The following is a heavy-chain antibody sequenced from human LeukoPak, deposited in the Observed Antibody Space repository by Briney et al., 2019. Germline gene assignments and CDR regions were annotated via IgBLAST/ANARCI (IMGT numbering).Heavy chain of an antibody. CDR3: VRDLPCTGGSCYSTPDDY. CDR1: GFTSSSYW. D-gene: IGHD2-15*01. CDR2: ISSSSSYI. V-gene: IGHV3-21*01. Sequence: GGSLRLSCAASGFTSSSYWMNWVRQAPGKGLEWVSSISSSSSYIYYADSVKGRFTISRDNAENSLYLQMNSLSAEDTAVYYCVRDLPCTGGSCYSTPDDYWGQGTLVTVSS. J-gene: IGHJ4*02.